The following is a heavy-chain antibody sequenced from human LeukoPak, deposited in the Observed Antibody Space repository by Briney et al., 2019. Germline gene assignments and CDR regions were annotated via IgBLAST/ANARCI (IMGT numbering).Heavy chain of an antibody. Sequence: GGSLRLSCAASGFTFSSYGIHWVRQAPGKGLEWVTFIRYGGGNKYYADSVKGRFTISRDNSKNTLYLQMNSLRAEDTAVYYCAKRRGLELLYYYYMDVWGKGTTVTVSS. CDR3: AKRRGLELLYYYYMDV. J-gene: IGHJ6*03. CDR1: GFTFSSYG. V-gene: IGHV3-30*02. CDR2: IRYGGGNK. D-gene: IGHD1-7*01.